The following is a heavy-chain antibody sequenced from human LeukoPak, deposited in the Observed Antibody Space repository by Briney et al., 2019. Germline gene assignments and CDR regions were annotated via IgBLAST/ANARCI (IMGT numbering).Heavy chain of an antibody. CDR3: ARVKDPGGYYYYYYMDV. CDR1: GYSISSGYY. Sequence: SETLSLTCTVSGYSISSGYYWGWIRQPPGKGLEWIGSIYHSGSTYYNPSLKSRVTISVDTSKNQFSLKLSSVTAADTAVYYCARVKDPGGYYYYYYMDVWGKGTTVTVSS. V-gene: IGHV4-38-2*02. D-gene: IGHD3-16*01. J-gene: IGHJ6*03. CDR2: IYHSGST.